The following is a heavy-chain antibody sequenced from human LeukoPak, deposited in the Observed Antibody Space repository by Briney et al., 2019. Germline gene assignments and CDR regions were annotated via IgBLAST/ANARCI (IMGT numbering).Heavy chain of an antibody. J-gene: IGHJ5*02. Sequence: PGGSLRLSCAASGFTFSSYWMSWVRQAPGKGLEWVANIKQDGSEKYYVDSVKGRFTISRDNAKNSLYLQMNSLRAEDTAVYYCARGRGSSSSIWFDPWGQGTLVTVSS. D-gene: IGHD6-6*01. V-gene: IGHV3-7*01. CDR2: IKQDGSEK. CDR3: ARGRGSSSSIWFDP. CDR1: GFTFSSYW.